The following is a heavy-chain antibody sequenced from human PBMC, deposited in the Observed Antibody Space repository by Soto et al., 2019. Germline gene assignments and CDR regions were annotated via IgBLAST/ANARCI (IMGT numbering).Heavy chain of an antibody. V-gene: IGHV6-1*01. J-gene: IGHJ4*02. Sequence: QVQLQQSGPGLVKPSQTLSLTCASSGDSVSSNSAAWNWMRQSPSRGIEWLGRTYYRSKWYNEFAVSVNSRITINPDTSKNQFSLQLNSVTPEDTAVYYCAREGYISSWLFDYWGQGTLVTVSS. CDR2: TYYRSKWYN. CDR3: AREGYISSWLFDY. CDR1: GDSVSSNSAA. D-gene: IGHD6-13*01.